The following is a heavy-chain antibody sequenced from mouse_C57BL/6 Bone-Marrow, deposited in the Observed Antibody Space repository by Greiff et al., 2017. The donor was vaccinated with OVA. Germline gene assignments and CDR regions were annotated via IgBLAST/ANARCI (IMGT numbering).Heavy chain of an antibody. D-gene: IGHD1-1*01. CDR1: GFTFSSYT. Sequence: EVKVVESGGGLVKPGGSLKLSCAASGFTFSSYTMSWVRQTPEKRLEWVATISGGGGNTYYPDSVKGRFTISRDNAKNTLYLQMSSLRSEDTALYYCARHEGPYYYGSSSYWYFDVWGTGTTVTVSS. CDR3: ARHEGPYYYGSSSYWYFDV. J-gene: IGHJ1*03. V-gene: IGHV5-9*01. CDR2: ISGGGGNT.